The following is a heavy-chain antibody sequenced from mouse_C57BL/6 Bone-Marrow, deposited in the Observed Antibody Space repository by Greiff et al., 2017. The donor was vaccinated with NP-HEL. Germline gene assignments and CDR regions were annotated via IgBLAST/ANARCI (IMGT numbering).Heavy chain of an antibody. CDR2: FHPYNDDT. Sequence: VQLQQSGAELVKPGASVKMSCKASGYTFTTYPIEWVKQNHGTSLEWIGNFHPYNDDTEYNEKFKNKATLTVEKSSRTVYLELSRLTSDDSSVYDCARVGNYGYYFDYWGQGTTLTVSS. CDR1: GYTFTTYP. D-gene: IGHD2-1*01. CDR3: ARVGNYGYYFDY. J-gene: IGHJ2*01. V-gene: IGHV1-47*01.